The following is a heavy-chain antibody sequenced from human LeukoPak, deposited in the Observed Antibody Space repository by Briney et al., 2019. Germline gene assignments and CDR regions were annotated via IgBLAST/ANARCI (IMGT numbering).Heavy chain of an antibody. D-gene: IGHD3-10*01. CDR1: GGSISRYY. CDR2: IYYSGVT. CDR3: ARQARFGVGESAFGI. V-gene: IGHV4-59*08. Sequence: PSETLSLTCTVSGGSISRYYWSGIRQPPGKGLEWLGYIYYSGVTNYNPSLKSRVTISVDTSKNQSSLNRSSVTAADTAVYYCARQARFGVGESAFGIWGQGTMVTVSS. J-gene: IGHJ3*02.